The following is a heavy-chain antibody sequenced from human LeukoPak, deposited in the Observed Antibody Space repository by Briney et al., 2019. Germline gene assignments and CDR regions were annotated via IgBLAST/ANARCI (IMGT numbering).Heavy chain of an antibody. J-gene: IGHJ4*02. CDR3: ATRDYGGNSGGDY. V-gene: IGHV1-46*01. CDR1: GYTFTSYY. Sequence: AAVKVSCKASGYTFTSYYMHWVRQAPGQGLEWMGIINPSGGSTSYAQMFQGRVTMTRDTSTSTVYMELSSLPSEDTAVYYCATRDYGGNSGGDYWGQGTLVTVSS. D-gene: IGHD4-23*01. CDR2: INPSGGST.